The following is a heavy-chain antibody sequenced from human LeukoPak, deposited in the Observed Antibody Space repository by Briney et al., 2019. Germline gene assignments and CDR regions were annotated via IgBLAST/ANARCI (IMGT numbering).Heavy chain of an antibody. J-gene: IGHJ4*02. CDR3: ARDAVAGIEAGDYFDY. V-gene: IGHV3-30*04. CDR1: GFTFSSYA. CDR2: ISYDGSNK. Sequence: PGGSLRLSCAASGFTFSSYAMHWVRQAPGKGLEWVAVISYDGSNKYYADSVKGRFTISRDNSKNTLYLQMNSLRAEDTAVYYCARDAVAGIEAGDYFDYWGQGTLVTVSS. D-gene: IGHD6-19*01.